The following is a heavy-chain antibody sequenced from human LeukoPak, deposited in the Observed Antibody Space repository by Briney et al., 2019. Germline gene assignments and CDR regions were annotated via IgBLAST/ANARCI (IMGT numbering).Heavy chain of an antibody. V-gene: IGHV4-59*01. Sequence: SETLSLTCTVSGGSISSYYWSWIRQPPGKGLEWIGYIYYSGSTNYNPSLKSRVTISVDTSKNQFSLKLSSVTAADTAVYYCARELRLVRRHYFDYWGQGTLVTVSS. CDR1: GGSISSYY. CDR2: IYYSGST. D-gene: IGHD6-19*01. J-gene: IGHJ4*02. CDR3: ARELRLVRRHYFDY.